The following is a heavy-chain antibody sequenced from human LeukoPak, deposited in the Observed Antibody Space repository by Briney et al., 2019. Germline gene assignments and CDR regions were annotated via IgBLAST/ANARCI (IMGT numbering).Heavy chain of an antibody. D-gene: IGHD5-12*01. CDR1: GGSISSYY. J-gene: IGHJ6*03. Sequence: SETLSLTCTVSGGSISSYYWSWIRQPPGKGLEWIGYIYYSGSTNYNPSLKSRVTISVDTSKNQFPLKLSSVTAADTAVYYCARDGGYSGYDSYYYYYYYMDVWGKGTTVTISS. CDR2: IYYSGST. CDR3: ARDGGYSGYDSYYYYYYYMDV. V-gene: IGHV4-59*01.